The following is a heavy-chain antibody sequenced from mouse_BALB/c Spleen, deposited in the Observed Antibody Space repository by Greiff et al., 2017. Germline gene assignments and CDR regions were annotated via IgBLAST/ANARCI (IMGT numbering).Heavy chain of an antibody. J-gene: IGHJ4*01. D-gene: IGHD1-2*01. Sequence: EVKLMESGGGLVKTGGSLKLSCAASGFTFSDYYMYWVRQTPEKRLEWVATISDGGSYTYYPDSVKGRFTISRDNAKNTLYLQMSSLKSEDTAMYYCARDSQFITYYYAMDYWGQGTSVTVSS. CDR2: ISDGGSYT. CDR3: ARDSQFITYYYAMDY. V-gene: IGHV5-4*02. CDR1: GFTFSDYY.